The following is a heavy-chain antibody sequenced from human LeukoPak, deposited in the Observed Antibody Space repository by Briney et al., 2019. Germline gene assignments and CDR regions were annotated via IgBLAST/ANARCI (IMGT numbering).Heavy chain of an antibody. V-gene: IGHV3-74*01. D-gene: IGHD6-6*01. CDR1: GFTFSSYW. CDR2: INSDGSST. CDR3: ARTPQGSSSYDEGYFDY. Sequence: GGSLRLSCAASGFTFSSYWMYWVRQAPGKGLVWVSRINSDGSSTSYADSVKGRFTISRDNAKNTLYLQMNSLRAEDTAVYYCARTPQGSSSYDEGYFDYWGQGTLVTVSS. J-gene: IGHJ4*02.